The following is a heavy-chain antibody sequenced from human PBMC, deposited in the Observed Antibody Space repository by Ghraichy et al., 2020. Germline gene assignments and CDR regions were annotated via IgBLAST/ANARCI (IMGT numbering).Heavy chain of an antibody. CDR3: AREVGFWSGSD. D-gene: IGHD3-3*01. CDR2: ISSSSNAI. CDR1: GFTFRSYS. V-gene: IGHV3-48*01. Sequence: LTCAASGFTFRSYSMNWVRQAPGKGLEWVSYISSSSNAIYYADSVKGRFTISRDNAKNSLYLQLNSLRAEDTAVYYCAREVGFWSGSDWGQGTLVIVSS. J-gene: IGHJ4*02.